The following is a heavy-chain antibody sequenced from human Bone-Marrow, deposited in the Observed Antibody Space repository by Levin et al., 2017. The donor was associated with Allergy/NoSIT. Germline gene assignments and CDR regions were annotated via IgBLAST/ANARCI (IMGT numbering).Heavy chain of an antibody. J-gene: IGHJ4*02. V-gene: IGHV1-69*02. CDR2: IIPILGIA. D-gene: IGHD1-7*01. CDR1: GGTFSSYT. Sequence: GASVKVSCKASGGTFSSYTISWVRQAPGQGLEWMGRIIPILGIANYAQKFQGRVTITADKSTSTAYMELSSLRSEDTAVYYCARGTHEVSPAGYWGQGTLVTVSS. CDR3: ARGTHEVSPAGY.